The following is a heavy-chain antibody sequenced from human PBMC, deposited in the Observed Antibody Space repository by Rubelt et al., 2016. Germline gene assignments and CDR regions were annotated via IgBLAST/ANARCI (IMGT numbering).Heavy chain of an antibody. CDR3: ARDPGDYGDYSLDY. CDR1: CDSIDSSNYF. V-gene: IGHV4-39*07. CDR2: IDYGGSN. D-gene: IGHD4-17*01. J-gene: IGHJ4*02. Sequence: HLQLQESGPGLVKPSETLSVNCTVSCDSIDSSNYFWAWIRQPPGQGLEWIGSIDYGGSNYYNPSLASRVTISVDMSKTLVSLKGTDVTAADTAVDYCARDPGDYGDYSLDYWGQGTLVTVSS.